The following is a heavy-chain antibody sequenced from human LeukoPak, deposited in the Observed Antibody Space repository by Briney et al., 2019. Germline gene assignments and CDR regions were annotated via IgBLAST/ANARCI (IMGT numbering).Heavy chain of an antibody. V-gene: IGHV3-21*01. CDR2: ISSSSSYI. D-gene: IGHD5-18*01. CDR3: AKLADTSTIDY. CDR1: GFTFSSYS. J-gene: IGHJ4*02. Sequence: PGGSLRLSCAASGFTFSSYSMNWVRQAPGKGLEWVSSISSSSSYIYYADSVKGRFTISRDNAKNSLYLQMNSLRTEDTAVYYCAKLADTSTIDYWGQGTLVTVSS.